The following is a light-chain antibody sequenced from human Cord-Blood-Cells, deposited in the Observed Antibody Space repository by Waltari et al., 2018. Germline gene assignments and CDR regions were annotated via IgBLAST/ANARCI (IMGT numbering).Light chain of an antibody. V-gene: IGKV1-39*01. CDR1: QSISSY. CDR3: QQSYSTPQT. CDR2: AAS. Sequence: DIQITQSPSSLSASVGERVTITCRASQSISSYLNWYQQKPGKAPKLLIYAASSLQSVVPSRFSGSGSGTDFTLTISSLQPEDFATYYCQQSYSTPQTFGQGTKVEIK. J-gene: IGKJ1*01.